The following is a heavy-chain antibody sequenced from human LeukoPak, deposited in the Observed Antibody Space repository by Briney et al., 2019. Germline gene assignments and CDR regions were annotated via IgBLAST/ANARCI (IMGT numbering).Heavy chain of an antibody. CDR1: GLKFGSYW. CDR2: IKEDGSEK. V-gene: IGHV3-7*01. Sequence: GGSLRLSCAASGLKFGSYWMTWVRQAPGKGLEWVANIKEDGSEKYYVDSVKGRFTISRDNAKNSLHLQMDSLRAEDTSVYYCIAGGSRGWFWGQGTLVTVSS. CDR3: IAGGSRGWF. J-gene: IGHJ4*02. D-gene: IGHD6-19*01.